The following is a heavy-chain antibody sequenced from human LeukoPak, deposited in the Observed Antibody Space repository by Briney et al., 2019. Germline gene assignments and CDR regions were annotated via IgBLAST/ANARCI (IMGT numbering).Heavy chain of an antibody. CDR2: IYYSGST. V-gene: IGHV4-39*07. D-gene: IGHD6-19*01. CDR3: ARDRYSSGWFDY. CDR1: GGSIGSSSYY. J-gene: IGHJ4*02. Sequence: SETLSLTCTVSGGSIGSSSYYWGWIRQPPGKGLEWIGSIYYSGSTYYNPSLKSRVTISVDTSKNQFSLKLSSVTAADTAVYYCARDRYSSGWFDYWGQGTLVTVSS.